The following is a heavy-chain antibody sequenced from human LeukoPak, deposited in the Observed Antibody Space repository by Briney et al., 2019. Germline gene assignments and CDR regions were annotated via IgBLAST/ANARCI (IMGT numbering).Heavy chain of an antibody. CDR1: GGSISSSSYY. CDR3: ARVKLMIVVPNWFDP. D-gene: IGHD3-22*01. J-gene: IGHJ5*02. CDR2: IYYSGST. V-gene: IGHV4-39*07. Sequence: PSETLSLTCTVSGGSISSSSYYWGWIRQPPGKGLEWIGSIYYSGSTYYNPSLKSRVTISVDTSKNQFSLKLSSVTAADTAVYYCARVKLMIVVPNWFDPWGQGTLVTVSS.